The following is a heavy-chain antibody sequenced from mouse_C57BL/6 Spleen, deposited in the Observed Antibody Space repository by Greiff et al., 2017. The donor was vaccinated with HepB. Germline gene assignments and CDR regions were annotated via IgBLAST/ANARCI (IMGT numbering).Heavy chain of an antibody. CDR1: GYSITSGYY. CDR2: ISYDGSN. V-gene: IGHV3-6*01. D-gene: IGHD2-5*01. J-gene: IGHJ2*01. CDR3: AREGSYYSNNILFDY. Sequence: EVQVVESGPGLVKPSQSLSLTCSVTGYSITSGYYWNWIRQFPGYKLEWMGYISYDGSNNYNPSLKNRISITRNTSKNQFFLKLNSVTTEDTATYYCAREGSYYSNNILFDYWGQGTTLTVSS.